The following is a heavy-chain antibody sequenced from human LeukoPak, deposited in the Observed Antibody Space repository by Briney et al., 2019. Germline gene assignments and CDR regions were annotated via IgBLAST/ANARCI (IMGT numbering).Heavy chain of an antibody. CDR1: GFTFSSYA. V-gene: IGHV3-30-3*01. Sequence: GGSLRLSCAASGFTFSSYAMHWVRQAPGKGLERVAVISYDGSNKYYADSVKGRFTISRDNSKNTLYLQMNSLRAEDTAVYYCARAFHCSSTSCHTAGYYFDYWGQGTLISVSS. CDR3: ARAFHCSSTSCHTAGYYFDY. CDR2: ISYDGSNK. D-gene: IGHD2-2*02. J-gene: IGHJ4*02.